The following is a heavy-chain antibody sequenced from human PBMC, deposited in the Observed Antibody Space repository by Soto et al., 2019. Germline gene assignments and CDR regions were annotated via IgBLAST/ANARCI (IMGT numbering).Heavy chain of an antibody. CDR2: VYNSGGT. CDR1: GGSISSNY. V-gene: IGHV4-59*01. J-gene: IGHJ4*02. Sequence: QVQLQESGPGLVKASETLSLTCTVSGGSISSNYWTWIRQPPGKGLEWIGYVYNSGGTNYNPSLKSRVTISEDTSKSQFSLKVNSMTAADTAVYYCARYRREAVAGYTLDNWGQGILVTVSS. CDR3: ARYRREAVAGYTLDN. D-gene: IGHD6-13*01.